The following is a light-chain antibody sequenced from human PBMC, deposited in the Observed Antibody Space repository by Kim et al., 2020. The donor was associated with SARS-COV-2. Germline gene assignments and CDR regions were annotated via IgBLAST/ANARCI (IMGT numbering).Light chain of an antibody. CDR2: WAS. V-gene: IGKV4-1*01. CDR1: QSVLYSSNNKDY. J-gene: IGKJ1*01. Sequence: DIVMTQSPDSLAVSLGERATINCKSSQSVLYSSNNKDYLAWYHQKPGQPPKLLIYWASTRESGVPDRFSGSGSGTDFTLTISSLQAEDVAVYYCHQYYSTPLTLGQGTKVDIK. CDR3: HQYYSTPLT.